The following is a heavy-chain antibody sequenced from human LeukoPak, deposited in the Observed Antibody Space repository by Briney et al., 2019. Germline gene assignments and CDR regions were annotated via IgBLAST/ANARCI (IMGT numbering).Heavy chain of an antibody. D-gene: IGHD5-24*01. CDR2: ISSNGGST. J-gene: IGHJ4*02. Sequence: GGSLRLSCAASGFTFSSYAMHWVRQAPGKGLEYVSAISSNGGSTYYANSVKGRFTISGDNSKNTLYLQMGSLRAEDMAVYYCATTVGYGYNDYWGQGTLVTVSS. CDR1: GFTFSSYA. V-gene: IGHV3-64*01. CDR3: ATTVGYGYNDY.